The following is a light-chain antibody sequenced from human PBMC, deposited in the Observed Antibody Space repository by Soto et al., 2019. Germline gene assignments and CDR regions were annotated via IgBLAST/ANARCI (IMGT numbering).Light chain of an antibody. Sequence: QSALTQPASVSGSPGQSITISCTGSSSDVGRYNIVSWYQQHPGKAPKLMIYEGSQRPSGVSDRFSGSKSGDTASLTISGLRAEDEADYYCSSYTSSTDYVFGTGTKLTVL. V-gene: IGLV2-14*02. CDR3: SSYTSSTDYV. CDR2: EGS. J-gene: IGLJ1*01. CDR1: SSDVGRYNI.